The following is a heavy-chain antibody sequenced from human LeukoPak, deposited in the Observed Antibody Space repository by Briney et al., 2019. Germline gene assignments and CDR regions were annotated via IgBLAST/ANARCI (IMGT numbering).Heavy chain of an antibody. D-gene: IGHD2-21*01. CDR3: AKERAYCGGDCPNWFDP. V-gene: IGHV3-23*01. CDR2: ISGSGGST. J-gene: IGHJ5*02. Sequence: PGGPLRLSCAASGFTFSSYAMSWVRQAPGKGLEWVSAISGSGGSTYYADSVKGRFTISRDNSKNTLYLQMNSLRAEDTAVYYCAKERAYCGGDCPNWFDPWGQGTLVTVSS. CDR1: GFTFSSYA.